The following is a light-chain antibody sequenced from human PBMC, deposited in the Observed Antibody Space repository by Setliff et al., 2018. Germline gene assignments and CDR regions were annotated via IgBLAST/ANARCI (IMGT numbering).Light chain of an antibody. CDR3: CSYTGFSYV. CDR1: SSDVGGYNY. J-gene: IGLJ1*01. V-gene: IGLV2-14*01. Sequence: ALTQPASVSGSPGQSITISCTGTSSDVGGYNYVSWYQQHPGKAPKLMIYDVNKRPSGVSNRFSGSKSGNTASLTVSGLQAEDEADYYCCSYTGFSYVFGSGTKVTVL. CDR2: DVN.